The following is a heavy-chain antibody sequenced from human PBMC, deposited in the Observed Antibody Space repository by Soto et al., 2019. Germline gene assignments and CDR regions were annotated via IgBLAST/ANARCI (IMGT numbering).Heavy chain of an antibody. V-gene: IGHV3-21*06. CDR2: INSGGTYR. D-gene: IGHD3-10*01. CDR3: ARDLTTYGSPHFDY. J-gene: IGHJ4*02. Sequence: EVQLVESGGGLVKRGGSLRLSCAASGFMFSSYRMNWVRQAPGKGLEWVSSINSGGTYRYYADSVQGRFTISRNNARNSLYLEMNSPGVEDTAVYYCARDLTTYGSPHFDYWGQGTLVTVFS. CDR1: GFMFSSYR.